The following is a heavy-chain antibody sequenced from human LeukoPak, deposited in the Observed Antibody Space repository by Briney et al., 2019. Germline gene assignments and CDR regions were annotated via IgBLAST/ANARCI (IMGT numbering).Heavy chain of an antibody. V-gene: IGHV4-39*01. D-gene: IGHD6-13*01. CDR3: ARPLDSSSWYA. CDR1: GGSNSSSSYY. Sequence: PSETLSLTCTVSGGSNSSSSYYWGWIRQPPGKGLEWIGSIYYSGSTYYNPSLKSRVTISVDTSKNQFSLKLSSVTAADTAVYYCARPLDSSSWYAWGQGTLVTVSS. J-gene: IGHJ5*02. CDR2: IYYSGST.